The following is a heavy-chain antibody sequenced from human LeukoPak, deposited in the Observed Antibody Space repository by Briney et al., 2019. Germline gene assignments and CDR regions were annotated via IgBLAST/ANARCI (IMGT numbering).Heavy chain of an antibody. CDR3: ARGTYGDYDY. D-gene: IGHD4-17*01. CDR1: GFTFSSYS. J-gene: IGHJ4*02. V-gene: IGHV3-48*04. CDR2: ISSSGGTI. Sequence: GGSLRLSCAASGFTFSSYSMNWVRQAPGKGLEWVSYISSSGGTIYYTDSVKGQFTISRDNAKNSLYLQMNSLRAEDTAVHYCARGTYGDYDYWGQGTLVTVSS.